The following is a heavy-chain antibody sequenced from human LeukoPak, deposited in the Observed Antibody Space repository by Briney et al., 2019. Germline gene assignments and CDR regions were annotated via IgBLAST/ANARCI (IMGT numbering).Heavy chain of an antibody. Sequence: GASVKVSCKTSGYTFTGYYMHWVRQAPGQGLEWMGWINPNSGGTNYAQKLQGRVTMTTDTSTSTAYMELRSLRSDDTAVYYCARVGGDYDLYYYYYMDVWGKGTTVTISS. D-gene: IGHD4-17*01. CDR3: ARVGGDYDLYYYYYMDV. CDR2: INPNSGGT. CDR1: GYTFTGYY. V-gene: IGHV1-2*02. J-gene: IGHJ6*03.